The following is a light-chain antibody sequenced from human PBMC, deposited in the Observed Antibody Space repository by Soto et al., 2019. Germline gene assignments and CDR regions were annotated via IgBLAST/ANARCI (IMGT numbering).Light chain of an antibody. J-gene: IGKJ2*01. CDR1: QSVSSY. CDR3: QQRSNWTPGYT. V-gene: IGKV3-11*01. Sequence: EIVLTQSPATLSLSPGERATLSCRASQSVSSYLAWYQQKPGQAPRLLIYDASNRATGIPARFSGSGSGTDFTLTLSSIEPEDFAVYYCQQRSNWTPGYTFGQGTKLEIK. CDR2: DAS.